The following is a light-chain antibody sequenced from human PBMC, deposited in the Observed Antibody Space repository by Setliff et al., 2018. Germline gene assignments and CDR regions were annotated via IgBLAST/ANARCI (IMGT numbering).Light chain of an antibody. CDR1: SSNIGSHS. CDR3: ATWDDRLNGYV. J-gene: IGLJ1*01. Sequence: QSVPTQPPSASGTPGQRVTISCSGSSSNIGSHSVSWYQQLPGTAPKLLIYKNSQRSSGVPDRFSGSRSGTSASLAISGLQSEDEADYHCATWDDRLNGYVFASGTK. V-gene: IGLV1-44*01. CDR2: KNS.